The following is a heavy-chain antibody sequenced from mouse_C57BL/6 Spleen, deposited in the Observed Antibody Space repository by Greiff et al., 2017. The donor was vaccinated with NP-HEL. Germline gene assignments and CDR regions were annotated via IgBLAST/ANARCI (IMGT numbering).Heavy chain of an antibody. CDR2: ISDGGSST. J-gene: IGHJ2*01. CDR3: ARERGPYYFDY. V-gene: IGHV5-4*01. Sequence: EVKLVESGGGLVKPGGSLKLSCAASGFTFSSYAMSWVRQTPEKRLEWVATISDGGSSTYYPDNVKGRFTISRDNAKNNRYRQMSHLKAEATAMYYCARERGPYYFDYWGQGTTLTVSS. CDR1: GFTFSSYA.